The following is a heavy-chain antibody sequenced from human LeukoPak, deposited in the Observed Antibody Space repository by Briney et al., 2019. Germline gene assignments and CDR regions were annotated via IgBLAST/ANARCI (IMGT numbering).Heavy chain of an antibody. CDR3: ARDWVAAAGNHFDY. CDR2: IYYSGST. Sequence: SETLSLTCTVSGGSVSSGSYYWSWIRQPPGKGLEWIGYIYYSGSTNYNPSLKSRVTISVDTSKNQFSLKLSSVTAADTAVYYCARDWVAAAGNHFDYWGQGTLVTVSS. V-gene: IGHV4-61*01. CDR1: GGSVSSGSYY. D-gene: IGHD6-13*01. J-gene: IGHJ4*02.